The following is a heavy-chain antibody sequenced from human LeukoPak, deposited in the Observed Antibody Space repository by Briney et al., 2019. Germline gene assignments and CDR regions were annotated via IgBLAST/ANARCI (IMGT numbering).Heavy chain of an antibody. CDR1: GFTFSNYV. Sequence: GRSLRLSCAASGFTFSNYVMHWVRQAPGKELEWVALISYDGSDKYYADSVKGRFTISRDNSKNTLYLQMNSLRAEDTAVYYCAKTYYDSSGYYYDDPLDYWGQGTLVTVSS. CDR2: ISYDGSDK. J-gene: IGHJ4*02. D-gene: IGHD3-22*01. V-gene: IGHV3-30*18. CDR3: AKTYYDSSGYYYDDPLDY.